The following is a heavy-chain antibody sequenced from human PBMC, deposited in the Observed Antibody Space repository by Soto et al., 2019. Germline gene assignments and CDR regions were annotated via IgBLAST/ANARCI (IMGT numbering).Heavy chain of an antibody. D-gene: IGHD6-13*01. V-gene: IGHV1-18*01. CDR3: ARDLGQQLVDY. Sequence: QVQLVQSGAEVKKPGASVKVSCKASGYSFTSYGISWVRQAPGQGLEWMGWISAYNGNKKYAQKLQGRVTMTTDTSTITPYMELRSLRSDDTAVYYCARDLGQQLVDYWGQGTLVTVSS. CDR1: GYSFTSYG. CDR2: ISAYNGNK. J-gene: IGHJ4*02.